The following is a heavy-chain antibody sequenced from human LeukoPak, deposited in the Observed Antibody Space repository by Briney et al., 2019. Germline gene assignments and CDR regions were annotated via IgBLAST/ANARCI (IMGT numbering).Heavy chain of an antibody. CDR3: ATVAVAGTGPDN. J-gene: IGHJ4*02. D-gene: IGHD6-13*01. Sequence: PSETLSLTCTVSGASVSSGSYYWSWIRQSPGKGLEWIGFMSYNVHTDYNPSLKSRVTLSADTSNNQLSLRLNSVTAADTAVYFCATVAVAGTGPDNWGQGTLVTVSS. CDR1: GASVSSGSYY. V-gene: IGHV4-61*01. CDR2: MSYNVHT.